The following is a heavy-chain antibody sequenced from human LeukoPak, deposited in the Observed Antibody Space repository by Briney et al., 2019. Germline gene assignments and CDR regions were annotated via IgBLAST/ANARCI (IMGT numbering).Heavy chain of an antibody. CDR1: GYSFTGYY. J-gene: IGHJ4*02. V-gene: IGHV1-2*02. CDR3: ASQGDGYNYY. CDR2: INPNSGGT. Sequence: ASVKVSCKASGYSFTGYYMQWVRQVPGQGLEWMGWINPNSGGTNYAQKFQGRVTMTRDTSISTAYMELSRLRSDDTAMYYCASQGDGYNYYWGQGTLVTVSS. D-gene: IGHD5-24*01.